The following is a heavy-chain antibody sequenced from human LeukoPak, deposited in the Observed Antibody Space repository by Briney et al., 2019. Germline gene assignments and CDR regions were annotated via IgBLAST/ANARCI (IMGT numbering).Heavy chain of an antibody. CDR1: GGSISSGTYY. J-gene: IGHJ4*02. CDR3: AKITTLDY. V-gene: IGHV4-61*02. CDR2: IFGSVST. D-gene: IGHD1-1*01. Sequence: NTSETLSLTCTVSGGSISSGTYYWSWIRQPAGKGLEYIGRIFGSVSTNYNPSLKSRVTISVDTSKNQFSLKLSSVIAADTAIYYCAKITTLDYWGQGTLVTVSS.